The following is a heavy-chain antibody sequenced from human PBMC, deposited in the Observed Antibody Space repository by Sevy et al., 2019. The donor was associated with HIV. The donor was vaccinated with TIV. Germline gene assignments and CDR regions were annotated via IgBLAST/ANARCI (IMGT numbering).Heavy chain of an antibody. J-gene: IGHJ4*02. CDR2: TYYRSKWYN. CDR3: ARDGAQDSSGWYRKPSGFDY. Sequence: SQTLSLTCAISGDCVSSNSAAWNWIRQSPSRGLEWLGRTYYRSKWYNDYAVSVKSRITINPDTSKNQFSLQLNSVTPEDTAVYYCARDGAQDSSGWYRKPSGFDYWGQRTLVTVSS. CDR1: GDCVSSNSAA. D-gene: IGHD6-19*01. V-gene: IGHV6-1*01.